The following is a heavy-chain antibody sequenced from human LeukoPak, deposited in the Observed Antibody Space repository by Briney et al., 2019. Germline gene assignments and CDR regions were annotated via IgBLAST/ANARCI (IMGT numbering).Heavy chain of an antibody. D-gene: IGHD3-10*01. CDR2: IYPGDSDT. Sequence: GESLKISCKGSGYSFTSYWIGWVRQMPGKGLEWMGIIYPGDSDTRYSPSFQGQVTISADKSISTAYLTWSSLKASDTAMYYCARAIYGSGSYYKWFDYWGQGTLVTVSS. CDR1: GYSFTSYW. V-gene: IGHV5-51*01. J-gene: IGHJ4*02. CDR3: ARAIYGSGSYYKWFDY.